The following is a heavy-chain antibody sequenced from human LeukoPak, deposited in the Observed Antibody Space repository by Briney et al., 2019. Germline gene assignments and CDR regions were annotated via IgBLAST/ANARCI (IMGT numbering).Heavy chain of an antibody. J-gene: IGHJ6*02. CDR2: IIPIFGTA. V-gene: IGHV1-69*05. D-gene: IGHD2-21*01. CDR1: GGTFSSYA. CDR3: AREDGGDYYYGMDV. Sequence: SVKVSCKASGGTFSSYAISWVRQAPGQGPEWMGGIIPIFGTANYAQKLQGRVTMTTDTSTSTAYMELRSLRSDDTAVYYCAREDGGDYYYGMDVWGQGTTVTVSS.